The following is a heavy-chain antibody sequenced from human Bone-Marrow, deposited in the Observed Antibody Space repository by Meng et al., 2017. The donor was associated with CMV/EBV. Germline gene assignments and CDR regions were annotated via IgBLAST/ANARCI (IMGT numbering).Heavy chain of an antibody. Sequence: SETLSLTCTVSGGSISSSSDYWGWIRQPPGKGLEWIGSIYYSGGTSYNPSLKSRVTISVDTSKIQFSLKLSSVTAADTDVYYCARNIRVLGEYFDYWGQGTLVTVSS. V-gene: IGHV4-39*07. D-gene: IGHD2/OR15-2a*01. J-gene: IGHJ4*02. CDR1: GGSISSSSDY. CDR2: IYYSGGT. CDR3: ARNIRVLGEYFDY.